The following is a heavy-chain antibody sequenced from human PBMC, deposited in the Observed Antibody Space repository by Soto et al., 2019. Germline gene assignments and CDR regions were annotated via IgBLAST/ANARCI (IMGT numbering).Heavy chain of an antibody. CDR1: GYTFTSYD. V-gene: IGHV1-8*01. Sequence: ASVKVSCKASGYTFTSYDINWVRQATGQGLEWMGWMNPNSGNTGYAQKFQGRVTMTRNTSISTAYMELSSLRSEDTAVYYCAREGQLRSYYYYYYYMDVWGKGTTVTVSS. J-gene: IGHJ6*03. CDR2: MNPNSGNT. CDR3: AREGQLRSYYYYYYYMDV. D-gene: IGHD2-2*01.